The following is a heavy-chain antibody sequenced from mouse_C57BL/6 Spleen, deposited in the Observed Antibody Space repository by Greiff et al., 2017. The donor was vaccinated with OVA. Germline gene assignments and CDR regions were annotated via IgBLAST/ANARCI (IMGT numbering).Heavy chain of an antibody. J-gene: IGHJ4*01. CDR2: IRNKANGYTT. D-gene: IGHD3-2*02. CDR1: GFTFTDYY. Sequence: EVKLMESGGGLVQPGGSLSLSCAASGFTFTDYYMSWVRQPPGKALEWLGFIRNKANGYTTEYSASVKGRFTISRDKSQSILYLQMNALRAEDSATYYCARYRTAQATYAMDYWGQGTSVTVSS. CDR3: ARYRTAQATYAMDY. V-gene: IGHV7-3*01.